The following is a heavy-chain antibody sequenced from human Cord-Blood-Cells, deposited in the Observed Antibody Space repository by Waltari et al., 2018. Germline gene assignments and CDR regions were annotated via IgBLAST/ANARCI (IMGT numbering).Heavy chain of an antibody. CDR3: ARGTSSDY. CDR2: KSYDGSNK. V-gene: IGHV3-30*16. CDR1: GFTFSSFA. D-gene: IGHD2-2*01. Sequence: QVQLVESGGGVVQPGRSLRLSCSASGFTFSSFALHGVRQAPGKGGERVAVKSYDGSNKYYADYVKGRFTISRDNSKNTLYLQMNSLRAEDTAVYYCARGTSSDYWGQGTLVTVSS. J-gene: IGHJ4*02.